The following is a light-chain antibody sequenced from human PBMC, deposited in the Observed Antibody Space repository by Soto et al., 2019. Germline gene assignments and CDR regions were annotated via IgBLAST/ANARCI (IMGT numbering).Light chain of an antibody. CDR1: QSLLHGNGYNY. CDR3: MQALQTPPT. J-gene: IGKJ1*01. Sequence: IVMTQSPLSLPVTPGEPASISCRSSQSLLHGNGYNYLDWYLQKPGQSPQLLIYLGSNRASGVPDRFSGSGSGTDFTLRISRVEAEDVGVYYCMQALQTPPTFGQGTKVEIK. CDR2: LGS. V-gene: IGKV2-28*01.